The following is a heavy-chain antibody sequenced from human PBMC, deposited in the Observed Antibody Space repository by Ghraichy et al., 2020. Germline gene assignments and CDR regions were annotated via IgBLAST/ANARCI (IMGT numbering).Heavy chain of an antibody. CDR2: ISSSSSTM. V-gene: IGHV3-48*02. D-gene: IGHD6-19*01. J-gene: IGHJ6*02. CDR1: GFTFSSYS. Sequence: GESLNISCAASGFTFSSYSMDWVRQAPGKGLEWVSYISSSSSTMYYADSVKGRFTISRDNAKNSLYLQMNSLRDEDTAVYYCARDASEAVAGYYYGMDVWGQGTTVTVSS. CDR3: ARDASEAVAGYYYGMDV.